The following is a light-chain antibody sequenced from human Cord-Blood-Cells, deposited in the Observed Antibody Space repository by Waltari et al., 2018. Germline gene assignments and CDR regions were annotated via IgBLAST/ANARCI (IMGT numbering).Light chain of an antibody. Sequence: DIQMTQSPSSLSATVGDRVSITCRASQSIRSYLNMYQQKPGKAPKLLIYAASSLQSGVPSMFNGSRSGTDFTLTISSLQPEDFAAYYGQQSYSTRPFGQGTEVE. V-gene: IGKV1-39*01. CDR3: QQSYSTRP. CDR2: AAS. CDR1: QSIRSY. J-gene: IGKJ1*01.